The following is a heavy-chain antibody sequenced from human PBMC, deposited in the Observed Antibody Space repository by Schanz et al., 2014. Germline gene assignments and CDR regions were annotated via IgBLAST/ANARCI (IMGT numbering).Heavy chain of an antibody. CDR1: GFTVSNNY. V-gene: IGHV3-66*01. Sequence: EVQLVESGGGLVQPGGSLRLSCAASGFTVSNNYMRWVRQAPGKGLEWVSLIYSGGSTYYADSVKGRFNISRDNSKNPLYLQMNSMRAEDTAVYYCARGGGAVASTWGQGTLVTVSS. J-gene: IGHJ5*02. CDR2: IYSGGST. D-gene: IGHD3-16*01. CDR3: ARGGGAVAST.